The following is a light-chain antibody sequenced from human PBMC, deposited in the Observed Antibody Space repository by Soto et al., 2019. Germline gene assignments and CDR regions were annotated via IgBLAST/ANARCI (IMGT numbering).Light chain of an antibody. V-gene: IGKV1-5*03. Sequence: YQQKPGKAPKHLIYKASTLKSGVPARFNGSGSGTEFTLPISSLQPDDLATYYCQQYNSYWTFGQGTKGEIK. CDR2: KAS. J-gene: IGKJ1*01. CDR3: QQYNSYWT.